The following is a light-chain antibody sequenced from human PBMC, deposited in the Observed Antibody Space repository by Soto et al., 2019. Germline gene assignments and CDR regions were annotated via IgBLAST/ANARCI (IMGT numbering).Light chain of an antibody. V-gene: IGLV1-47*01. Sequence: QAVLTQPPSASGTPGQRVTNSCSGSSSNIGSSYVYWYQQLLGTAPKLVIFRNNQRPSGVPDRFSGAKSGTSASLAISGLRSEDEADYYCAGWDSSLSGHVVFGGGTKVTVL. CDR1: SSNIGSSY. CDR2: RNN. CDR3: AGWDSSLSGHVV. J-gene: IGLJ2*01.